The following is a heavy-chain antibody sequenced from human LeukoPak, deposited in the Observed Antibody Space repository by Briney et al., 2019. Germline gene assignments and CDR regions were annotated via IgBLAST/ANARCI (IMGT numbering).Heavy chain of an antibody. V-gene: IGHV5-51*01. CDR2: VYPGDSDI. J-gene: IGHJ4*02. Sequence: KSGESLKISCKGSGYSFTTYWIAWVRKLPGKGLEWVGRVYPGDSDITYCPAFQGEVTVSADRSTNTAYLQLNSLKASDTAMYYCARQRDYGDDIYSRYFDYWGQGVLVTVSS. CDR3: ARQRDYGDDIYSRYFDY. D-gene: IGHD4-17*01. CDR1: GYSFTTYW.